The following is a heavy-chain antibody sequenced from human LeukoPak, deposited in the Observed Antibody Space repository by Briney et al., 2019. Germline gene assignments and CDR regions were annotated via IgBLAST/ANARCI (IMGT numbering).Heavy chain of an antibody. CDR2: ISSSSSTI. CDR3: AKRLGVLGAFDI. J-gene: IGHJ3*02. D-gene: IGHD3-16*01. Sequence: GGSLRLSCAASGFTFSSYSMNWVRQAPGKGLEWVSYISSSSSTIYYADSVKGRFTISRDNSKNTLYLQMNSLRAEDTAVYYCAKRLGVLGAFDIWGQGTMVTVSS. V-gene: IGHV3-48*01. CDR1: GFTFSSYS.